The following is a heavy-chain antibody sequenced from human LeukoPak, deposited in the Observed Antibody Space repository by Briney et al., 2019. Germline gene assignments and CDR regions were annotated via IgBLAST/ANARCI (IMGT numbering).Heavy chain of an antibody. CDR2: IYYSGST. D-gene: IGHD3-22*01. V-gene: IGHV4-59*01. Sequence: SETLSLTCTVSGGSISSYYWSWIRQPPGKGLEWIGYIYYSGSTNCNPSLKSRVTISVDTSKNQFSLKLSSVTAADTAVYYCARDIYDSSGYGFDYWGQGTLVTVSS. CDR3: ARDIYDSSGYGFDY. CDR1: GGSISSYY. J-gene: IGHJ4*02.